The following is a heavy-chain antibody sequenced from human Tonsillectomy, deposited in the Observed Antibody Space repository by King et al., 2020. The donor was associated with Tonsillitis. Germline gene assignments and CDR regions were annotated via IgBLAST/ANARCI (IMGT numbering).Heavy chain of an antibody. Sequence: VQLVESGGGLVQPGRSLRLSCTASGFTFDDYAMHWVRQVPGKGLEWVSGLDWNSNILGYADSVKGRFTISRDNARDSLYLQMNSLRAEDTALYYCARDYYYYKSGSGMDVWGKGTTVTVSS. CDR3: ARDYYYYKSGSGMDV. CDR2: LDWNSNIL. V-gene: IGHV3-9*01. J-gene: IGHJ6*03. D-gene: IGHD3-22*01. CDR1: GFTFDDYA.